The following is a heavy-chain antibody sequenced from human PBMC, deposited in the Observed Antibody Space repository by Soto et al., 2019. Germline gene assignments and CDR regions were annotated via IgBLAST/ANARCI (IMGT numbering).Heavy chain of an antibody. Sequence: SETLSLPWTVSGGSISSGGYYCSWISQHPGKGLEWIGYIYYSGSTYYNPSLKSRVTISVDTSKNQFSLKLSSVTAADTAVYYCARADYSSIAARAFWSAPWGQGTLGTVSS. CDR1: GGSISSGGYY. D-gene: IGHD6-6*01. V-gene: IGHV4-31*02. J-gene: IGHJ5*02. CDR2: IYYSGST. CDR3: ARADYSSIAARAFWSAP.